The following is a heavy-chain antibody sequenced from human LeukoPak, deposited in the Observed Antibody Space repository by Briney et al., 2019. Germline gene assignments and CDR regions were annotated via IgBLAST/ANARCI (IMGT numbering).Heavy chain of an antibody. CDR2: INPNSGGT. Sequence: ASVTVSCTASGYTFTGYYMHWVRQAPGQGLEWMGWINPNSGGTNYAQKFQGWVTMTRDTSISTAYMELSRLRSDDTAVYYCARWPHDIVVVPADLDYYYGMDVWGQGTTVTVSS. CDR1: GYTFTGYY. D-gene: IGHD2-2*01. J-gene: IGHJ6*02. V-gene: IGHV1-2*04. CDR3: ARWPHDIVVVPADLDYYYGMDV.